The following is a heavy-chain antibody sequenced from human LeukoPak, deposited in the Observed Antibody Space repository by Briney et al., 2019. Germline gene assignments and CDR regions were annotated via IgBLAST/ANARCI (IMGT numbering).Heavy chain of an antibody. V-gene: IGHV5-51*01. CDR1: GYSFTSYW. Sequence: GESLKISCKGSGYSFTSYWIGWVRQMPGKGLEWMVIIYPGDSDTRYSPSFQGQVTISADKSISTAYLQWSSLKASDTAMYYCARLRSRAATGPLNAFDIWGQGTMVTVSS. CDR2: IYPGDSDT. D-gene: IGHD3-10*01. J-gene: IGHJ3*02. CDR3: ARLRSRAATGPLNAFDI.